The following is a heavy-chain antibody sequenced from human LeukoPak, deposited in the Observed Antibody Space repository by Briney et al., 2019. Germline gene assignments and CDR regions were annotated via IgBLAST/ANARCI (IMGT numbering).Heavy chain of an antibody. V-gene: IGHV4-59*08. J-gene: IGHJ4*02. CDR3: ARSGPRRDGNNLDY. CDR1: GGSISSYY. CDR2: ISYSGST. Sequence: PSETLSLTCTVSGGSISSYYWSWIRQPPGKGLEWIGYISYSGSTNYNPSLKSRVTISVDTSKNQFSLKLRSVTAADTAVYYCARSGPRRDGNNLDYWGQGTLVTVSS. D-gene: IGHD5-24*01.